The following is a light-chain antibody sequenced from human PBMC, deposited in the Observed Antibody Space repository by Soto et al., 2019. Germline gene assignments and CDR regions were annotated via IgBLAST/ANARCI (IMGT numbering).Light chain of an antibody. V-gene: IGLV2-14*01. CDR3: SSYTSTGTLIV. Sequence: QSALTQPASVSGSLGRSITIPCSGSSRDIGGYNYVSWYQQYPGKAPKLIIFEVRFRPSGVSNRFSGSKSGDTASLTISKLLPEDEADYYCSSYTSTGTLIVFGGGTKLTVL. CDR1: SRDIGGYNY. CDR2: EVR. J-gene: IGLJ2*01.